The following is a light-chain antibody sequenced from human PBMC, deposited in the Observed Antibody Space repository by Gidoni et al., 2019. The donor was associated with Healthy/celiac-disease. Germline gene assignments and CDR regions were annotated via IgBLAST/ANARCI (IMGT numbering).Light chain of an antibody. J-gene: IGKJ1*01. Sequence: DIQMTQSPSSLSASVGDRVTITCQASQDISNYLNWYQQKPGKAPKLLIYDASNLETGVPSRFSGSGSGTEFTFTISSLQPEDIATYYWQQYDNLPWTFGQGTKVEIK. V-gene: IGKV1-33*01. CDR3: QQYDNLPWT. CDR2: DAS. CDR1: QDISNY.